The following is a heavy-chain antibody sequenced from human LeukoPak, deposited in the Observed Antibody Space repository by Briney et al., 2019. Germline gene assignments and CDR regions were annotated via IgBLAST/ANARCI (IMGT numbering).Heavy chain of an antibody. Sequence: GGSLRLSCAASGFTFSSYSMNWVRQAPGKGLEWVSSISSSSSYIYYADSVKGRFTISRDNAKNSLYLQMNSLRAEDTAVYYCARVPYDILTGYYLFDYWGQGTLVTVSS. CDR2: ISSSSSYI. V-gene: IGHV3-21*01. CDR1: GFTFSSYS. CDR3: ARVPYDILTGYYLFDY. D-gene: IGHD3-9*01. J-gene: IGHJ4*02.